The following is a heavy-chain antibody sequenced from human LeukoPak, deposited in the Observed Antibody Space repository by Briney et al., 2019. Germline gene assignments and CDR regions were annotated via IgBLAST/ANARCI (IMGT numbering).Heavy chain of an antibody. V-gene: IGHV1-18*01. D-gene: IGHD1-7*01. Sequence: ASVTVSCKASGYTFTSYGISWVRQAPGQGLEWMGWISAYNGNTNYAQKLQGRVTMTTDTSTSTAYMELRSLRSDDTAVYYCARSRGYNWNYERLDYWGQGTLVTVSS. CDR1: GYTFTSYG. CDR2: ISAYNGNT. CDR3: ARSRGYNWNYERLDY. J-gene: IGHJ4*02.